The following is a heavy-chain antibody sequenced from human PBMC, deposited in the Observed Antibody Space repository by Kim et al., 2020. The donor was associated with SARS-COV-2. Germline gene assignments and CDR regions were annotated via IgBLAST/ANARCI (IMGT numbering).Heavy chain of an antibody. J-gene: IGHJ3*02. V-gene: IGHV3-11*06. CDR3: ARDDSSGYYWPPIDAFDI. D-gene: IGHD3-22*01. Sequence: GRFTNSRDNAKNSLYLQMNSLRAEDTAVYYCARDDSSGYYWPPIDAFDIWGQGTMVTVSS.